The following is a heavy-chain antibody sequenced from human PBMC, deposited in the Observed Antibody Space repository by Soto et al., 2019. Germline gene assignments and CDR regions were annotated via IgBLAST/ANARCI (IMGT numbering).Heavy chain of an antibody. CDR1: GGSISSSSYY. D-gene: IGHD6-13*01. J-gene: IGHJ5*02. CDR3: ARASSWYFRWLDP. Sequence: PSETLSLTCTVSGGSISSSSYYWGWIRQPPGKGLEWIGSIYYSGSTYYNPSLKSRVTISVDTSKNQFSLKLSSVTAADTAVCYCARASSWYFRWLDPWGQGTQVTVSS. CDR2: IYYSGST. V-gene: IGHV4-39*01.